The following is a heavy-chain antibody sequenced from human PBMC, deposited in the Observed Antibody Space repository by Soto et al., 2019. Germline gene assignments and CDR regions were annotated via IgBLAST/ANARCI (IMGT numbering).Heavy chain of an antibody. CDR1: GGSISSYY. D-gene: IGHD4-4*01. Sequence: SETLSLTCTVSGGSISSYYWSWIRQPPGKGLEWIGYIYYSGSTNYNPSLKSRVTISVDTSKNQFSLKLSSVTAADTAVYYCAREVEMTTPDYHYFGMDVWGQGTTVTVSS. V-gene: IGHV4-59*12. CDR3: AREVEMTTPDYHYFGMDV. CDR2: IYYSGST. J-gene: IGHJ6*02.